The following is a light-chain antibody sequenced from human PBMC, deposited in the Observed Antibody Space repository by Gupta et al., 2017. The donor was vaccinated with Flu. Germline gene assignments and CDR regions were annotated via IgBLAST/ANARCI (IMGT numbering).Light chain of an antibody. CDR2: KTS. J-gene: IGKJ1*01. CDR3: QQYYSDPWT. CDR1: QSISSW. V-gene: IGKV1-5*03. Sequence: DIQMTQSPSTLSASVGDRVTITCRASQSISSWLAWYQKKPGKAPKPLIYKTSSLESGVPSRFSGSGSGTEFSLTISSLQPDDFATYYCQQYYSDPWTFGQGTKVEIK.